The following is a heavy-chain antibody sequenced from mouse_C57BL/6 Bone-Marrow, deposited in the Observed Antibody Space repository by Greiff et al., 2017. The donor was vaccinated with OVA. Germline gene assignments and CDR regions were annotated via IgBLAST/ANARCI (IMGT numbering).Heavy chain of an antibody. CDR2: IDPANGNT. CDR3: ARSITTRKPAWFAY. V-gene: IGHV14-3*01. J-gene: IGHJ3*01. Sequence: EVKLVESVAELVRPGASVKLSCTASGFNIKNTYMHWVKQRPEQGLEWIGRIDPANGNTKYAPKFQGKATITADTSSNTAYLQLSSLTSEDTAIYYCARSITTRKPAWFAYWGQGTLVTVSA. D-gene: IGHD2-4*01. CDR1: GFNIKNTY.